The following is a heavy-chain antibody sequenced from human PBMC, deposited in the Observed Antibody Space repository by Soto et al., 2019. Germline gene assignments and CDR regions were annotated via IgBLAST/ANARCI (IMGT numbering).Heavy chain of an antibody. CDR3: ARAAMGGSSWPFDY. V-gene: IGHV4-30-2*01. CDR2: IYHSGST. CDR1: GGSISSGGYS. Sequence: SETMSLTCAVAGGSISSGGYSWSWIRKPPGKGLEWIGYIYHSGSTYYNPSLKSRVTISVDRSKNQFSLKLSSVTAADTAVYYCARAAMGGSSWPFDYWGQGTLVTVSS. J-gene: IGHJ4*02. D-gene: IGHD6-13*01.